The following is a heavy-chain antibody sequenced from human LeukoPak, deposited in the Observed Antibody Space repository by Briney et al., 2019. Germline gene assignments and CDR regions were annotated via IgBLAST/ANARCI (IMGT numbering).Heavy chain of an antibody. D-gene: IGHD3-3*01. CDR2: IYYSGST. J-gene: IGHJ5*02. CDR1: GGSISSYY. Sequence: SETLSLTCTVSGGSISSYYWSWIRQPPGKGLEWIGYIYYSGSTNYNPSLKGRVTISVDTSKNQFSLKLSSVTAADTAVYYCARAGFLEWLPWFDPWGQGTLVTVSS. CDR3: ARAGFLEWLPWFDP. V-gene: IGHV4-59*01.